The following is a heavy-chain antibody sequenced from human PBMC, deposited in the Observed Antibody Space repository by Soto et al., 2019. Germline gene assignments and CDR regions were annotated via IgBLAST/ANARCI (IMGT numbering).Heavy chain of an antibody. D-gene: IGHD5-18*01. Sequence: QVQLVQSGAEVKKPGSSVKVSCKASGGTFSSYAISWVRQAPGQGLEWMGGIIPIFGTANYAQKFQGRVTITADESTSTAYMELSSVRSEDTAVYYCAREKESGYSYGYSYYYGMDVWGQGTTVTVSS. CDR3: AREKESGYSYGYSYYYGMDV. CDR1: GGTFSSYA. CDR2: IIPIFGTA. V-gene: IGHV1-69*01. J-gene: IGHJ6*02.